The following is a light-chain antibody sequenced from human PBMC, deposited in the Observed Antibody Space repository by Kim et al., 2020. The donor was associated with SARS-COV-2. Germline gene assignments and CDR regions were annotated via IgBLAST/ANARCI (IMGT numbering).Light chain of an antibody. CDR3: QKYSSAPRT. J-gene: IGKJ4*01. Sequence: ASVGDIVTITCRASQGINSYLAWDQQRPGKAPKLLIYAASTLQSGVPSRFSGSGFGTDFTLTISSLQPEDGATYYCQKYSSAPRTFGRGTKVDIK. CDR2: AAS. CDR1: QGINSY. V-gene: IGKV1-27*01.